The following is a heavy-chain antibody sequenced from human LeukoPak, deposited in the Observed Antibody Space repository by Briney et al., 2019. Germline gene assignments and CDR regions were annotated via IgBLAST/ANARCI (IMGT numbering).Heavy chain of an antibody. CDR1: GFTFSSYA. D-gene: IGHD3-3*01. V-gene: IGHV3-30-3*01. Sequence: GRSLRLSCAASGFTFSSYAMHWVRQAPGKGLEWVAVISYDGSNKYYADSVKGRFTISRDNSKNTLYLQMNSLRAEDTAVYYCASESMTIFGVVIPLDYWGQGTLFTVSS. CDR2: ISYDGSNK. CDR3: ASESMTIFGVVIPLDY. J-gene: IGHJ4*02.